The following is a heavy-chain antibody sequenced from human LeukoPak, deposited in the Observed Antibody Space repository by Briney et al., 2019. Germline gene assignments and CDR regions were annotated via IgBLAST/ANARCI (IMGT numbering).Heavy chain of an antibody. CDR2: IYHSGST. CDR3: AIQYSYGEDY. Sequence: PSETLSLTCAVSGASVSGSNYYWGWIRQPPGKGLEWIGSIYHSGSTYYNPSLKSRVTISVDTSKNQFSLKLSSVTAADTAVYYCAIQYSYGEDYWGQGTLVTVSS. D-gene: IGHD5-18*01. CDR1: GASVSGSNYY. J-gene: IGHJ4*02. V-gene: IGHV4-39*07.